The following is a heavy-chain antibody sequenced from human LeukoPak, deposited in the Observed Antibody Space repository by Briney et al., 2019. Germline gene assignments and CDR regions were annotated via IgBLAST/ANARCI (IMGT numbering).Heavy chain of an antibody. CDR3: VRELAY. D-gene: IGHD1-1*01. J-gene: IGHJ4*02. CDR1: GFTFSTYM. CDR2: ISSDSGAI. V-gene: IGHV3-48*01. Sequence: GGSLRLSCAASGFTFSTYMMNRVRQAPGKGLEWLSYISSDSGAIYYADSVQGRFTISRDNAQKSLYLQMNSLRVEDTAVYYCVRELAYWGQGALVTVSS.